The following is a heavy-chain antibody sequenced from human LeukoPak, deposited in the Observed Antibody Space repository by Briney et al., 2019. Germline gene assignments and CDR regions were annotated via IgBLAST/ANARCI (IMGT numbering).Heavy chain of an antibody. D-gene: IGHD1-26*01. CDR2: IYYSGST. V-gene: IGHV4-61*01. CDR3: ARYSGSYGEFDY. Sequence: PSETLSLTCAVSGGSVSSGSYYWSWIRQPPGKGLEWIGYIYYSGSTNYNPSLKSRVTISVDTSKNQFSLKLSSVTAADTAVYYCARYSGSYGEFDYWGQGTLVTVSS. J-gene: IGHJ4*02. CDR1: GGSVSSGSYY.